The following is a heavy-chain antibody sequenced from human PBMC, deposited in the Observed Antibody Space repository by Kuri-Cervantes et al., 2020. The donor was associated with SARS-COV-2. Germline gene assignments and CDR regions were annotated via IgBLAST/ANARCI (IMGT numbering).Heavy chain of an antibody. D-gene: IGHD2-2*01. Sequence: GESLKISCAASGFTFDDYGMSWVRQAPGKGLEWVAVISYDGSNKYYADSVKGRFTISRDNSKNTLYLQMNSLRAEDTAVYYCAKDGQCKLYCTSISGSHYYNYYMDVWGKGTTVTVSS. CDR1: GFTFDDYG. CDR2: ISYDGSNK. V-gene: IGHV3-30*18. J-gene: IGHJ6*03. CDR3: AKDGQCKLYCTSISGSHYYNYYMDV.